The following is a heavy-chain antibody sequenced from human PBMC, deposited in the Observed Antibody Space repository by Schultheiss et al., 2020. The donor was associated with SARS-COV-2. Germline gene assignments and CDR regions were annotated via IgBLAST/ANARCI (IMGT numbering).Heavy chain of an antibody. V-gene: IGHV4-38-2*01. D-gene: IGHD6-19*01. CDR2: IYHSGST. Sequence: SETLSLTCAVSGYSISSGYYWGWIRQPPGKGLEWIGSIYHSGSTYYNRSLKSRVTISVDTSKNQFSLKLSSVTAADTAVYYCARVGLAVAGILGCWGQGTLVTVSS. CDR1: GYSISSGYY. J-gene: IGHJ4*02. CDR3: ARVGLAVAGILGC.